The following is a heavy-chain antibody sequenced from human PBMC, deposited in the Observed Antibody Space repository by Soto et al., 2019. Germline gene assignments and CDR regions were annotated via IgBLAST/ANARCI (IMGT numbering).Heavy chain of an antibody. CDR2: ISYDGSNK. V-gene: IGHV3-30-3*01. D-gene: IGHD3-3*01. CDR3: ARGAYYDFWSGYYSGAFDI. CDR1: GFTFSSYA. Sequence: GGSLRLSCAASGFTFSSYAMHWVRQAPGKGLEWVAVISYDGSNKYYADSVKGRFTISRDNSKNTLYLQMNSLRAEDTAVYYCARGAYYDFWSGYYSGAFDIWGQGTLVTVSS. J-gene: IGHJ3*02.